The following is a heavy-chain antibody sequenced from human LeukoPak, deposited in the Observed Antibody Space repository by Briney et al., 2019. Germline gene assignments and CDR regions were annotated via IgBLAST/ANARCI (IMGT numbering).Heavy chain of an antibody. J-gene: IGHJ4*02. CDR2: LIPIFATA. D-gene: IGHD3-22*01. CDR1: GGTFSTYA. V-gene: IGHV1-69*13. CDR3: ARGPITTRPHFDY. Sequence: ASVKVSCKASGGTFSTYAISWVRQAPGQGLEWMEGLIPIFATANYAQKFQGRVTITADESTSTAYMELSSLRSEDTAVYYCARGPITTRPHFDYWGQGTLVTVSS.